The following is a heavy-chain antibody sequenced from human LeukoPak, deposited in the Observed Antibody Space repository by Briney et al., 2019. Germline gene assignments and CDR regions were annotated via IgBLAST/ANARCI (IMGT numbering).Heavy chain of an antibody. CDR1: GYTLTELS. CDR3: ATVDIVATIPSSFDY. V-gene: IGHV1-24*01. D-gene: IGHD5-12*01. J-gene: IGHJ4*02. CDR2: FDPEDGET. Sequence: ASVKVSCKGSGYTLTELSMHWVRQAPGKGLEWMGGFDPEDGETIYAQKFQGRATMTEDTSTDTAYMELSSLRSEDTAVYYCATVDIVATIPSSFDYWGQGTLVTVSS.